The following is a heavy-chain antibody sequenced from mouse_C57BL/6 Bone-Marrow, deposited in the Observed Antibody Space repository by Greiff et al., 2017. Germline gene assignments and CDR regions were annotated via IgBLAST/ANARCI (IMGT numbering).Heavy chain of an antibody. CDR2: IYPGNSYT. Sequence: EVKLMESGTVLVRPGASVKMSCKTSGYTFTSYWMHWVKQRPGQGLEWIGAIYPGNSYTSYNQKFKGKAKLTAVTSASTAYMELSSLTNEDAAVYYCTRGVDSRAAYDFDYWGQGTTVTVSS. D-gene: IGHD1-1*01. J-gene: IGHJ2*01. V-gene: IGHV1-5*01. CDR1: GYTFTSYW. CDR3: TRGVDSRAAYDFDY.